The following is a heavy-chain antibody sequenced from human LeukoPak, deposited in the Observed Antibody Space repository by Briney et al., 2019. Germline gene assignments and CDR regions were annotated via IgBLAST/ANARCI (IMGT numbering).Heavy chain of an antibody. V-gene: IGHV4-34*01. CDR3: ARGRGSSSGWYYYYGMHV. CDR2: INHSGST. J-gene: IGHJ6*02. D-gene: IGHD6-19*01. Sequence: SETLSLTCAVYGGSFSGYYWSWIRQPPGKGLEWIGEINHSGSTNYNPSLKSRVTISVDTSKNQFSLKLSSVTAADTAVYYCARGRGSSSGWYYYYGMHVWGQGTTVTVSS. CDR1: GGSFSGYY.